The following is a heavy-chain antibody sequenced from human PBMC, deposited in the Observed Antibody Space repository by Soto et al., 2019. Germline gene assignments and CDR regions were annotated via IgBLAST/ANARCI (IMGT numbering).Heavy chain of an antibody. CDR2: KYYRSKWYN. D-gene: IGHD4-17*01. J-gene: IGHJ4*02. V-gene: IGHV6-1*01. Sequence: QVQLQQSGPGLVKPSQTLPLTCAISGDSVSSNSAAWNWIRQSPWRGLGGLSRKYYRSKWYNDYTVSVNSRITFNPDTSKYQFSLKLNSVSPEDTAVYYCARDYITNDYGDHPTIDYWGQGTLVTVSS. CDR3: ARDYITNDYGDHPTIDY. CDR1: GDSVSSNSAA.